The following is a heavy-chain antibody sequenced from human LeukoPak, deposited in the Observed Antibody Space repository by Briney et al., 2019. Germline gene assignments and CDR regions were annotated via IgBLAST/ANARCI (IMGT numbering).Heavy chain of an antibody. CDR3: ARGLTNFDASSPPVY. Sequence: GGSLRLSCAASGFTFTNYARQWVRQAPGKGLEWVAVISYDGTNIYYGDSVKGRFTISRDNSKNTVYLQMNNLRAVDTAVYHCARGLTNFDASSPPVYWGQGTLVTVSS. CDR1: GFTFTNYA. J-gene: IGHJ4*02. CDR2: ISYDGTNI. V-gene: IGHV3-30*01. D-gene: IGHD2-8*01.